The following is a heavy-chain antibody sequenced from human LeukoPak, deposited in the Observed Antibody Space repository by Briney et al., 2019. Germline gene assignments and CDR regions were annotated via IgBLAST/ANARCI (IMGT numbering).Heavy chain of an antibody. CDR2: INHSGST. CDR3: ARGTHPEYYYDSSGYRGFDY. Sequence: SETLSLTCAVYGGSFSGYYWSWIRQPPGKGLEWIGEINHSGSTNYNPSLKSRVTISVDTSKNQFSLKLSSVTAADTAVYYCARGTHPEYYYDSSGYRGFDYWGQGTLATVSS. CDR1: GGSFSGYY. D-gene: IGHD3-22*01. J-gene: IGHJ4*02. V-gene: IGHV4-34*01.